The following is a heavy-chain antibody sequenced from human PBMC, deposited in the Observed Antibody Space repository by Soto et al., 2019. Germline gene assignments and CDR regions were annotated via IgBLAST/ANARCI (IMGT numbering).Heavy chain of an antibody. CDR3: ARGGSSSWPYYYGMDV. D-gene: IGHD6-13*01. V-gene: IGHV1-46*01. J-gene: IGHJ6*02. CDR2: INPSGGST. Sequence: ASVKVSCKASGYTFTSYYMHWVRQAPVQGLEWMGTINPSGGSTSYVQKFQGRVTMTRDTSTSTVYMELSSLRSEDTAVYYCARGGSSSWPYYYGMDVWGQGTTVTVSS. CDR1: GYTFTSYY.